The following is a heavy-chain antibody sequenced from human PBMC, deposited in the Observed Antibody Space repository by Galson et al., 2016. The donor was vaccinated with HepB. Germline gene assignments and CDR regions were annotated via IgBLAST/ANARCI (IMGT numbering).Heavy chain of an antibody. V-gene: IGHV3-23*01. CDR3: APYTYYHDF. D-gene: IGHD2-21*01. CDR2: ISESGDST. CDR1: GFAFSSFA. J-gene: IGHJ4*02. Sequence: SLRLSCAASGFAFSSFAISWVRQAPGEGLEWISGISESGDSTYYADSVKGRFTISRDNSKSTLYLQMNSLRAEDTAIYSCAPYTYYHDFWGLGTLVTVSS.